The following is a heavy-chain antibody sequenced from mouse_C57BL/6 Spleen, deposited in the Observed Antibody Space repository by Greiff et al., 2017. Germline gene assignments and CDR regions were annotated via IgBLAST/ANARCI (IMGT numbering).Heavy chain of an antibody. D-gene: IGHD1-1*01. V-gene: IGHV1-52*01. CDR1: GYTFTSYW. CDR2: IDPSDSET. Sequence: VKLQQPGAELVRPGSSVKLSCKASGYTFTSYWMHWVKQRPIQGLEWIGNIDPSDSETHYNQKFKDKATLTVDKSSSTAYMQLSSLTSEDSAVYYCARDYGSSPFDYWGQGTTLTVSS. CDR3: ARDYGSSPFDY. J-gene: IGHJ2*01.